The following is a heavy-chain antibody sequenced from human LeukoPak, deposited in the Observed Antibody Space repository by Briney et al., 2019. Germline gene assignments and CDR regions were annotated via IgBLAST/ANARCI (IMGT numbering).Heavy chain of an antibody. CDR2: IYYSGST. Sequence: SETLSLTCTVSGGSISSYYWSWIRQPPGKGLEWIAYIYYSGSTYYNPSLKSRVTISVDTSKNHFSLRLSSVTAADTAVYYCARYCSGGSCYPYYYYGMDVWGQGTTVTVSS. V-gene: IGHV4-59*08. D-gene: IGHD2-15*01. J-gene: IGHJ6*02. CDR3: ARYCSGGSCYPYYYYGMDV. CDR1: GGSISSYY.